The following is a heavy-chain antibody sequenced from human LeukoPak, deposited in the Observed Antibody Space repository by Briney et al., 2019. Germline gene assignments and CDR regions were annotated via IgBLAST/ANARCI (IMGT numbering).Heavy chain of an antibody. V-gene: IGHV4-34*01. D-gene: IGHD3-22*01. CDR1: GGSFTGYY. CDR2: IYYSGST. Sequence: PSETLSLTCAVYGGSFTGYYWGWIRQPPGKGLEWIGSIYYSGSTYYNPSLKSRVTISVDTSKNQFSLKLSSVTAADTAVYYRARDGLNYYDSSDFDYWGQGTLVTVSS. CDR3: ARDGLNYYDSSDFDY. J-gene: IGHJ4*02.